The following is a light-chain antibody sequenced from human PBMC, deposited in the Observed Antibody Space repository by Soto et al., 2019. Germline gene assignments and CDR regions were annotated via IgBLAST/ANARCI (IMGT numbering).Light chain of an antibody. CDR1: TSNLGGNT. J-gene: IGLJ2*01. Sequence: QSVLTQPPSVSGTPGHKVSISCSGSTSNLGGNTVNWYQQLPGTAPKLLIYTNNQRPSGVPDRFSGSKSSTSASLAISGLRSEDEADFYCAAWDDSLNAVVFGGGTKLTVL. CDR2: TNN. V-gene: IGLV1-44*01. CDR3: AAWDDSLNAVV.